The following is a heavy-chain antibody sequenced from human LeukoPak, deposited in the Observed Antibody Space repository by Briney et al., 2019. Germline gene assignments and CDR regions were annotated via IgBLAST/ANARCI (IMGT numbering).Heavy chain of an antibody. CDR2: INDIGNT. CDR1: GGSLSGYY. D-gene: IGHD3-10*01. V-gene: IGHV4-34*01. J-gene: IGHJ6*03. CDR3: ARLGSVGYYNYQYMDI. Sequence: SETLSLTCAVYGGSLSGYYGSWIRQPPGKGLEWMGEINDIGNTNYDPSLRSRVTISVDTSKNQFSLSLTSATAADTSVYFCARLGSVGYYNYQYMDIWGNGTTVTVSS.